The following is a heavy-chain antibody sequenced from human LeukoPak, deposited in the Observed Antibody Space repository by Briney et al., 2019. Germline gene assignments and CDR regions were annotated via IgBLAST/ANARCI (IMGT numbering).Heavy chain of an antibody. Sequence: PGGSLRLSCVASGFTFRDYAMSWVRQAPGEGLEWVSTLGNAGDTSFADSVKGRFTISRDNSRNTLYLQTYSLRAEDTALYDWAKQEGWDLGDYYFDDWGQGTLVTASS. J-gene: IGHJ4*02. CDR3: AKQEGWDLGDYYFDD. D-gene: IGHD1-26*01. V-gene: IGHV3-23*01. CDR2: LGNAGDT. CDR1: GFTFRDYA.